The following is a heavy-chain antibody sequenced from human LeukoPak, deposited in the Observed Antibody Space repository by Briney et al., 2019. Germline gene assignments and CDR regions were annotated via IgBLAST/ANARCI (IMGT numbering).Heavy chain of an antibody. Sequence: GGSLTLSCAASGFTFSSYSMNWVRQAPGKGLEWVSSISSSSSYIYYADSVTGRFTISRDNAKNSLYLQMNSLRAEDTAVYYCVTDLHGINWYVDWGQGTLVTVSS. CDR3: VTDLHGINWYVD. CDR2: ISSSSSYI. V-gene: IGHV3-21*01. J-gene: IGHJ4*02. D-gene: IGHD1-20*01. CDR1: GFTFSSYS.